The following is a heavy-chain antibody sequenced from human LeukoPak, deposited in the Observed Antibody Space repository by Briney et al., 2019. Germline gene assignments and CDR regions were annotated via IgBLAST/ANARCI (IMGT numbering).Heavy chain of an antibody. CDR2: INHSGST. CDR1: GGSFSGYY. V-gene: IGHV4-34*01. D-gene: IGHD6-13*01. CDR3: ARVSPRRIAAAFYNWFDP. J-gene: IGHJ5*02. Sequence: SETLSLTCAVYGGSFSGYYWSWIRQPPGKGLEWIGEINHSGSTNYNPSLKSRVTIPVDTSKNQFSLKLSSVTAADTAVYYCARVSPRRIAAAFYNWFDPWGQGTLVTVSS.